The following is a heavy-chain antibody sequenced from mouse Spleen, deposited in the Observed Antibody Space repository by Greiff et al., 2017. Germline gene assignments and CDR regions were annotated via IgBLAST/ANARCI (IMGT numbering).Heavy chain of an antibody. V-gene: IGHV1-55*01. Sequence: QVQLQQPGAELVKPGASVKMSCKASGYTFTSYWITWVKQRPGQGLEWIGDIYPGSGSTNYNEKFKSKATLTVDTSSSTAYMQLSSLTSEDSAVYYCARSWDYYGSSYDYWGQGTTLTVSS. CDR2: IYPGSGST. J-gene: IGHJ2*01. CDR1: GYTFTSYW. D-gene: IGHD1-1*01. CDR3: ARSWDYYGSSYDY.